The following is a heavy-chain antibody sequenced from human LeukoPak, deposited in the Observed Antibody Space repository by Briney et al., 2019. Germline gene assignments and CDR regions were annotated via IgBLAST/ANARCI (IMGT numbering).Heavy chain of an antibody. CDR2: ISYSGST. D-gene: IGHD4-23*01. CDR3: ARQRTVVTPEFFDY. V-gene: IGHV4-39*01. Sequence: SETLSLTCSVSGDSISSSSYNWGWIRQPPGKGLEWIGSISYSGSTKYNPSLKSRITISVDTSKNHFSLKLNSVTAADTAIYYCARQRTVVTPEFFDYRGQGTLVIVSS. CDR1: GDSISSSSYN. J-gene: IGHJ4*02.